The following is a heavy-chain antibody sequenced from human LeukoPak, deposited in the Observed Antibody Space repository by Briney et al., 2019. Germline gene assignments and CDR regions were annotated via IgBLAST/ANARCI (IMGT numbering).Heavy chain of an antibody. Sequence: SETLSLTCTVSGGSISSYYWSWVRQPAGKGLEWIGRIYNSGSTNYNPSLKSRVTISVDTSKNQFSLKLSSVTAADTAVYYCARYSSGWYRGEFDYWGQGTLVTVSS. CDR1: GGSISSYY. CDR3: ARYSSGWYRGEFDY. D-gene: IGHD6-19*01. J-gene: IGHJ4*02. CDR2: IYNSGST. V-gene: IGHV4-4*07.